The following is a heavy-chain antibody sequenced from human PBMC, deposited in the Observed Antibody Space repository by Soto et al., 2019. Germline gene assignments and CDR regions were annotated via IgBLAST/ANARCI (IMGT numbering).Heavy chain of an antibody. CDR3: ARAWDHLYFDY. D-gene: IGHD1-26*01. J-gene: IGHJ4*02. V-gene: IGHV4-61*01. CDR1: GGSVSSTSYY. CDR2: IHYSGST. Sequence: SETLSLTCTVSGGSVSSTSYYWTWIRQPPGKGLEWIGYIHYSGSTSYNPSLQSRVTISVDTSKNHFSLELTSVTAADTAVYYCARAWDHLYFDYWGQGALVTVSS.